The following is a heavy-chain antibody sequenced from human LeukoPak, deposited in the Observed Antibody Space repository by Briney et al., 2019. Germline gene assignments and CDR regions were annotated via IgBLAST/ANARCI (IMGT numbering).Heavy chain of an antibody. V-gene: IGHV3-23*01. CDR1: GFTFSSYA. D-gene: IGHD6-19*01. J-gene: IGHJ4*02. Sequence: GGSLRLSCAASGFTFSSYAMSWVRQAPGKGLEWVSAISGSGGSTYYADSVKGRFTISRDNSKNTLYLQMNSLRAGDTAVYYCAITAGIAVAGTDYWGQGTLVTVSS. CDR2: ISGSGGST. CDR3: AITAGIAVAGTDY.